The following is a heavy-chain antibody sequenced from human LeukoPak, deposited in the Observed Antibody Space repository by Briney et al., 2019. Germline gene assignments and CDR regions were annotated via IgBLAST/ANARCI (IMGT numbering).Heavy chain of an antibody. J-gene: IGHJ4*02. D-gene: IGHD6-13*01. CDR2: ISSSSSYI. CDR3: AKPIFRQMAAAGEFDY. CDR1: GFTFSSYS. Sequence: PGGSLRLSCAASGFTFSSYSMNWVRQAPGKGLEWVSSISSSSSYIYYADSVKGRFTISRDNSKNTLYLQLNSLRAEDTAVYYCAKPIFRQMAAAGEFDYWGQGTLVTVSS. V-gene: IGHV3-21*04.